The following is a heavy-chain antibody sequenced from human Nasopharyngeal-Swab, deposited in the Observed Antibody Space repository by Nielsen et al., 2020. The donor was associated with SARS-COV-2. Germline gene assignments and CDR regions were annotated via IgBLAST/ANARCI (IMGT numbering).Heavy chain of an antibody. D-gene: IGHD2-15*01. CDR1: GGSVSSGSYY. CDR3: ARDQIVVVVAATSYYYGMDV. Sequence: GSLRLSCTVSGGSVSSGSYYWSWIRKPPGKGLEWIGYIYYSGSTNYNPSLKSRVTISVDTSKNQFSLKLSSVTAADTAVYYCARDQIVVVVAATSYYYGMDVWGQGTTVTVSS. V-gene: IGHV4-61*01. J-gene: IGHJ6*02. CDR2: IYYSGST.